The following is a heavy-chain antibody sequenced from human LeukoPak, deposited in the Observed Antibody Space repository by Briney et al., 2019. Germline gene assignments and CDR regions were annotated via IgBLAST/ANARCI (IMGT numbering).Heavy chain of an antibody. Sequence: SETLSLTCTVSSGSISTSNYYWGWVRQPPGKALGWIGNIFYSGSTYYSPSLKSRVTISVDTSKNQFSLKLSSVTPADTAVYYCARGSGYDYGFDDWGQGTLVTVSS. CDR3: ARGSGYDYGFDD. J-gene: IGHJ4*02. CDR1: SGSISTSNYY. D-gene: IGHD5-12*01. V-gene: IGHV4-39*07. CDR2: IFYSGST.